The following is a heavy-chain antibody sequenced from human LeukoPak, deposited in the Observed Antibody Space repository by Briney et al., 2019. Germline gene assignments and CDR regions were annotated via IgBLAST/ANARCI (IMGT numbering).Heavy chain of an antibody. CDR3: ARGPFGVVIGMGFYYYGMDV. D-gene: IGHD3-3*01. J-gene: IGHJ6*02. V-gene: IGHV4-34*01. Sequence: SETLSLTCAVYGGSLSGYYWSWIRQPPGKGLEWIGEIKHSGSTNYNPSLKSRATISVDTSKNQFSLKLSSVTAADTAVYYCARGPFGVVIGMGFYYYGMDVWGQGTTVTVSS. CDR1: GGSLSGYY. CDR2: IKHSGST.